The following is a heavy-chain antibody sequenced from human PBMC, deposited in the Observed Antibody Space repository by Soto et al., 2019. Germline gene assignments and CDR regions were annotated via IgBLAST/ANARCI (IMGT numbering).Heavy chain of an antibody. CDR2: IFYNGKT. J-gene: IGHJ4*02. Sequence: QVQLQESGPGLVKPSETLSLSCSVSGGSISTYYWGWIRQPPGKGLEWIGYIFYNGKTNYNPSLGSRVSISVDTSKKQFSLKLSSVTAADRAVYYCARHFPIGNNWNYFDYWGQGTLVTVSS. D-gene: IGHD1-1*01. CDR1: GGSISTYY. V-gene: IGHV4-59*01. CDR3: ARHFPIGNNWNYFDY.